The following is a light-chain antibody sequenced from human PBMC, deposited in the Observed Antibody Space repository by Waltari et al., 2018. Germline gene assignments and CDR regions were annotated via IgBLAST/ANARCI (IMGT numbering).Light chain of an antibody. Sequence: QSMLTQPPSASGSPGQRVTISCSGGRSNIGSNSLNWYQQFPGTAPKLLIYIHVLLPPGVPDRFSGSRSGTSASLAISGLQSEDEADYYCSAWDDSLQVVLFGGGTKLTVL. CDR2: IHV. CDR3: SAWDDSLQVVL. V-gene: IGLV1-44*01. CDR1: RSNIGSNS. J-gene: IGLJ2*01.